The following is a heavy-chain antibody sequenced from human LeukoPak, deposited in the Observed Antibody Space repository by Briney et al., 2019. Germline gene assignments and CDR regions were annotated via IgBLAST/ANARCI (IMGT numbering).Heavy chain of an antibody. V-gene: IGHV3-7*03. Sequence: GGSLRLSCAASGFTFSSYWMSWVRQAPGKGLEWVANIKLDGSVKHYVDSVKGRFTISRDNSKNSLYLQMNSLRTEDTALYYCAKDHYYGSGSYSNWFDPWGQGTLVTVSS. D-gene: IGHD3-10*01. CDR1: GFTFSSYW. CDR2: IKLDGSVK. CDR3: AKDHYYGSGSYSNWFDP. J-gene: IGHJ5*02.